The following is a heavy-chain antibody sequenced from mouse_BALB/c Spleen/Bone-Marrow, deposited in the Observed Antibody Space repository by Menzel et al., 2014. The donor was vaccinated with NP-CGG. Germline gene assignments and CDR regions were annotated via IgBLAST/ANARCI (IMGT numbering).Heavy chain of an antibody. CDR1: EYEFPSHD. CDR3: ARHGFYYAMDY. Sequence: EVKLMESGGGLVQPGESLKLSCESNEYEFPSHDMSWVRKTPEKRLELVAAINSDGGITNYPDTMERRFTISRDNTKKTLYLQMSSLRFEDTALYYCARHGFYYAMDYWGQGTSVTVSS. CDR2: INSDGGIT. J-gene: IGHJ4*01. V-gene: IGHV5-2*01.